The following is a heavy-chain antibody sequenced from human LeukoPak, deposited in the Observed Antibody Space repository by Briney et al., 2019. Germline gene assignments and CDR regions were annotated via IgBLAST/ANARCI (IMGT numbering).Heavy chain of an antibody. CDR3: AREGEQWSEPYSWFDP. J-gene: IGHJ5*02. Sequence: GGSLRLSCAASGFTFSSYGMHWVRQAPGKGLEWVAVIWYDGSNKYYADSVKGRFTISRDNGKNSLYLQMNSLRAEDTAVYYCAREGEQWSEPYSWFDPWGQGTLVTVSS. V-gene: IGHV3-33*01. D-gene: IGHD6-19*01. CDR1: GFTFSSYG. CDR2: IWYDGSNK.